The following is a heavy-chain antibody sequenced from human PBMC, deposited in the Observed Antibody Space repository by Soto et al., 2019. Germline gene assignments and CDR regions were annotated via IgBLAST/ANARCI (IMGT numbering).Heavy chain of an antibody. CDR1: GYSFTSYW. Sequence: GESLKISCKGSGYSFTSYWIGWVRQMPGKGLGWMGIIYPGDSDTRYSPSFQGQVTISADKSISTAYLQWSSLKASDTAMYYCARVLVTIFGRTRYYYGMDVWGQGTTVTVSS. CDR3: ARVLVTIFGRTRYYYGMDV. V-gene: IGHV5-51*01. J-gene: IGHJ6*02. CDR2: IYPGDSDT. D-gene: IGHD3-3*01.